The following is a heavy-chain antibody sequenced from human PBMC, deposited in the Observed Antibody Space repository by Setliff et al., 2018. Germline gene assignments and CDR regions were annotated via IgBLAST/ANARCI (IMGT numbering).Heavy chain of an antibody. Sequence: LRLSCAASGFTFSDHSMTWIRQAPGKGLEWVAHIFRSSGSTYYADSVKGRFTISRDNAKNSLYLQMNSLRAEDTAVYYCARLPQVVKGGGVEVWGKGTTVTVSS. J-gene: IGHJ6*04. D-gene: IGHD2-8*02. CDR3: ARLPQVVKGGGVEV. CDR1: GFTFSDHS. CDR2: IFRSSGST. V-gene: IGHV3-11*06.